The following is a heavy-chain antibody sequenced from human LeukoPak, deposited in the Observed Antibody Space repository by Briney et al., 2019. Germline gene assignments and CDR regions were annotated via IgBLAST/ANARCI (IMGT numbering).Heavy chain of an antibody. CDR2: INPNSGGT. D-gene: IGHD3-10*01. V-gene: IGHV1-2*02. CDR1: GYTFTGYY. Sequence: ASVKVSCKASGYTFTGYYMHWVRQAPGQGLERMGWINPNSGGTNYAQKFQGRFTMTRDTSISTAYMELSRLRSDDTAVYYCARGLRISYGSGSNFDYWGQGTLVTVSS. CDR3: ARGLRISYGSGSNFDY. J-gene: IGHJ4*02.